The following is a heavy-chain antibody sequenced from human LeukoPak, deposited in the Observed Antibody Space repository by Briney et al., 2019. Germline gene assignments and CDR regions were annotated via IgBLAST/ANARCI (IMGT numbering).Heavy chain of an antibody. D-gene: IGHD1-26*01. V-gene: IGHV4-61*01. Sequence: SETLSLTCTVSGGSFSSGSYYWSWIRQPPGKGLEWIGYIYYSGSTNYNPSLKSRVTISVDTSKNQFSLKLSSVTAADTAVYYCARGVGTIDSVDWGQGTLVTVSS. J-gene: IGHJ4*02. CDR2: IYYSGST. CDR3: ARGVGTIDSVD. CDR1: GGSFSSGSYY.